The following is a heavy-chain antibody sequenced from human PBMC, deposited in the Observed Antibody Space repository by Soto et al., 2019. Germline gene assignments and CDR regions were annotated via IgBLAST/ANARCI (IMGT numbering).Heavy chain of an antibody. CDR1: GGSISSGGYY. CDR3: ARGVSGGRWADYGMDV. J-gene: IGHJ6*02. CDR2: IYYSGST. D-gene: IGHD6-25*01. V-gene: IGHV4-31*03. Sequence: PSETLSLTCTVSGGSISSGGYYWSWIRQHPXKGLEWIGYIYYSGSTYYNPSLKSRVTISVDTSKNQFSLKLSSVTAADTAVYYCARGVSGGRWADYGMDVWGQGTTVTVSS.